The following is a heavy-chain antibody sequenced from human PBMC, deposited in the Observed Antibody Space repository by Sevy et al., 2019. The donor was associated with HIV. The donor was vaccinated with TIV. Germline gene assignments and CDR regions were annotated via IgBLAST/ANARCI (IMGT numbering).Heavy chain of an antibody. Sequence: GGSLRLSCVASGFALSDYYMSWIRQAPGKGLQWISYISGSGDTIYYADSVKGRFTISRDNAKNSLFLQMTSLRAEDTAVYYCARDHVKDGDLGDYYYYAMDVWGQGTTVTVSS. CDR1: GFALSDYY. J-gene: IGHJ6*02. CDR2: ISGSGDTI. CDR3: ARDHVKDGDLGDYYYYAMDV. D-gene: IGHD4-17*01. V-gene: IGHV3-11*01.